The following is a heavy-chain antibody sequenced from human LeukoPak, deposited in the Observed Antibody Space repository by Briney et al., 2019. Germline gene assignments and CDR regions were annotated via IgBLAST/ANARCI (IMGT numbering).Heavy chain of an antibody. CDR3: ASPEGCSGGSCEPDYYGMDV. Sequence: SVKVSCKASGGTFSNYAISWVRQAPGQGLEWMGRIIPIFGFANYAQKFQGRVTMTADKSTTTAYMELSGLRSEDTAVYYCASPEGCSGGSCEPDYYGMDVWGRGTTVTVSS. CDR1: GGTFSNYA. CDR2: IIPIFGFA. V-gene: IGHV1-69*04. J-gene: IGHJ6*02. D-gene: IGHD2-15*01.